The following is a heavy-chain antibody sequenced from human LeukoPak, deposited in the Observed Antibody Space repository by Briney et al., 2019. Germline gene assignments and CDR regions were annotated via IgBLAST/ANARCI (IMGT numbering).Heavy chain of an antibody. CDR3: ARAGGTYYYESSGYYYQNWFDS. CDR2: IKSNRGGT. D-gene: IGHD3-22*01. Sequence: GASVRVSCAASGYRFSGYYMHWVRQAPGQGLEWMGGIKSNRGGTGFAEKFRGRFTMTRDTSISTAYMELSRLTSDDTAVYYCARAGGTYYYESSGYYYQNWFDSWGQGTLVTVSS. J-gene: IGHJ5*01. CDR1: GYRFSGYY. V-gene: IGHV1-2*02.